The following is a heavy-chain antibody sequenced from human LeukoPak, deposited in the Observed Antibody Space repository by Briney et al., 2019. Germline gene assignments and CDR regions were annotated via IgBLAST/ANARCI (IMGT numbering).Heavy chain of an antibody. CDR1: GYSFTTHG. CDR3: ARVNPLEWSIPTPWAIYGMDV. Sequence: ASVKVSCKASGYSFTTHGISWVRQAPGQGLEWMGWISAYNGNTNYAQKLQGRVTMTTDTSTSTAYMELRSLRSDDTAVYYCARVNPLEWSIPTPWAIYGMDVWGQGTTVTVSS. J-gene: IGHJ6*02. CDR2: ISAYNGNT. D-gene: IGHD3-3*01. V-gene: IGHV1-18*01.